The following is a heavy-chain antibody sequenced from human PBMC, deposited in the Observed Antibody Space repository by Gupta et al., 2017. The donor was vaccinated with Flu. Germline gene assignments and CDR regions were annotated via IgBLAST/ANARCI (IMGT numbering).Heavy chain of an antibody. CDR1: GFTFSSYA. CDR3: AKAELLRTYDILTGYYSFAGENDAFDI. Sequence: EVQLLESGGGLVQPGGSLRLSCAASGFTFSSYAMSWVRQAPGKGLEWVSAISGSGGSTYYADSVKGRFTISRDNSKNTLYLQMNSLRAEDTAVYYCAKAELLRTYDILTGYYSFAGENDAFDIWGQGTMVTVSS. D-gene: IGHD3-9*01. V-gene: IGHV3-23*01. J-gene: IGHJ3*02. CDR2: ISGSGGST.